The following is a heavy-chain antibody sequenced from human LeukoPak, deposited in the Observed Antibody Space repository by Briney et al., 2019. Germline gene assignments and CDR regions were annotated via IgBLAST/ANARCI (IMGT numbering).Heavy chain of an antibody. J-gene: IGHJ4*02. CDR1: GLTVTNAW. Sequence: GGSLRLSCAASGLTVTNAWMIASKTDGGTTDYAAPVKGRFTISRDDSKNTLYLQMNSLKTEDTAVYYCTTPIVGATLGFFDYWGQGTLVTVSS. D-gene: IGHD1-26*01. CDR3: TTPIVGATLGFFDY. V-gene: IGHV3-15*04. CDR2: ASKTDGGTT.